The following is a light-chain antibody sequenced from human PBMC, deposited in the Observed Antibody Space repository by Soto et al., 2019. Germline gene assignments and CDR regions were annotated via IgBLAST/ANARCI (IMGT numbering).Light chain of an antibody. CDR1: QSVSSY. CDR3: QQRSNGPRT. J-gene: IGKJ2*01. V-gene: IGKV3-11*01. Sequence: EIVLTQSPATLSLSPGEGATLSCRASQSVSSYLAWYQQKPGQAPRLLIYDASNRATGIPARFSGSGSGTDCTLTISSLEPEDFAVYYCQQRSNGPRTFGQGTKLEIK. CDR2: DAS.